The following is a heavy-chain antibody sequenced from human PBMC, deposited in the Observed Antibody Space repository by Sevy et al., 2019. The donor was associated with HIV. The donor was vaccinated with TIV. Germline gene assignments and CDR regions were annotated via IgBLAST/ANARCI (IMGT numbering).Heavy chain of an antibody. D-gene: IGHD2-21*01. CDR1: GLTFNSHA. CDR2: ISGSGETT. Sequence: GGSLRLSCAASGLTFNSHAMSWVRQPPGRGLEWVSAISGSGETTVYADSVRGRFTISRENSKITLFLVMNSLRAEDTAVYYCAKDYTINLWWGYFDSWGQGTLVTVSS. V-gene: IGHV3-23*01. CDR3: AKDYTINLWWGYFDS. J-gene: IGHJ4*02.